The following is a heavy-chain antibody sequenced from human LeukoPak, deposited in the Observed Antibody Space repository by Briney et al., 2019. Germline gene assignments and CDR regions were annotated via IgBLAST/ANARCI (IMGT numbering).Heavy chain of an antibody. J-gene: IGHJ3*02. CDR2: ISYDGSNK. D-gene: IGHD3-9*01. V-gene: IGHV3-30*04. CDR3: AREQATNYDILTGDAFDI. Sequence: GGSLRLSCAASGFTFSSYAMHWVRQAPGKGLEWVAVISYDGSNKYYADSVKGRFTISRDNSENTLYLQMNSLRAEDTAVYYCAREQATNYDILTGDAFDIWGQGTMATVSS. CDR1: GFTFSSYA.